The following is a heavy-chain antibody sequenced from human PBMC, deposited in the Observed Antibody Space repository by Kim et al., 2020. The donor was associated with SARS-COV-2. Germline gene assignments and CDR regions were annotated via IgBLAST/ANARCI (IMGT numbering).Heavy chain of an antibody. CDR3: ARARGLDIVATVGDY. CDR2: INAGNGNT. V-gene: IGHV1-3*01. Sequence: ASVKVSCKASGYTFTSYAMHWVRQAPGQRLEWMGWINAGNGNTKYSQKFQGRVTITRDTSASTAYMELSSLRSEDTAVYYCARARGLDIVATVGDYWGQGTLVTVSS. CDR1: GYTFTSYA. D-gene: IGHD5-12*01. J-gene: IGHJ4*02.